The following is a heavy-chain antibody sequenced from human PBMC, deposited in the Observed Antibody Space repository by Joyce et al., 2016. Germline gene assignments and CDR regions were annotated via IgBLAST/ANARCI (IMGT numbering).Heavy chain of an antibody. V-gene: IGHV3-7*03. CDR1: GFTLSDYW. D-gene: IGHD6-25*01. CDR2: INQDGSDN. Sequence: EVHLVESGGGLVQPGGSLRLSCTASGFTLSDYWVSWIRQAPGKGLEWVVNINQDGSDNYYVDSVKGRFIISRDNARNSVYLEMNGLRAEDTAVYYCVRDGQRGWHFDYWGQGTRVTVSS. J-gene: IGHJ4*02. CDR3: VRDGQRGWHFDY.